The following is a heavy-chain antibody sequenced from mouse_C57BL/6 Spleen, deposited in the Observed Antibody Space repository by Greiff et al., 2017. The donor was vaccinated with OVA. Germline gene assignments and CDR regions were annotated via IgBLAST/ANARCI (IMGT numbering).Heavy chain of an antibody. J-gene: IGHJ2*01. CDR3: ARNWDEGYVDY. V-gene: IGHV1-80*01. CDR1: GYAFSSYW. Sequence: VQLQQSGAELVKPGASVKISCKASGYAFSSYWMNWVKQRPGKGLEWIGQIYPGDGDTNYNGKFKGKATLTADKSSSTAYMQLSSLTSGESAVYFCARNWDEGYVDYWGQGTTLTVSS. D-gene: IGHD4-1*01. CDR2: IYPGDGDT.